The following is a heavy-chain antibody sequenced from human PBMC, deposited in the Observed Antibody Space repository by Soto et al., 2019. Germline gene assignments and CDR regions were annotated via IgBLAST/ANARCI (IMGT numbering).Heavy chain of an antibody. CDR1: GFTFSGSA. CDR3: TRSYSGYDSHYYYMDV. D-gene: IGHD5-12*01. CDR2: IRSKANSYAT. Sequence: GGSLRLSCAASGFTFSGSAMHWVRQASGKGLEWVGRIRSKANSYATAYAASVKGRFTISRDDSKNTAYLQMNSLKTEDTAVYYCTRSYSGYDSHYYYMDVWGKGTTVTVSS. J-gene: IGHJ6*03. V-gene: IGHV3-73*01.